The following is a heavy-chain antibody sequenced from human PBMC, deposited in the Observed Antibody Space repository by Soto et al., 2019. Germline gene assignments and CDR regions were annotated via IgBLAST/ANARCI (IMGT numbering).Heavy chain of an antibody. Sequence: GGSLRLSCAASGFTFDDYAMHWVRQVPGKGLEWVSGINWNSGSIGYGDSVKGRFAISRDNAKNSLHLQMNGLSAEDTAFYYCVKEESLYWYCGHFRHRGHRPLGHVSS. J-gene: IGHJ4*03. D-gene: IGHD2-8*02. CDR1: GFTFDDYA. CDR2: INWNSGSI. V-gene: IGHV3-9*01. CDR3: VKEESLYWYCGHFRH.